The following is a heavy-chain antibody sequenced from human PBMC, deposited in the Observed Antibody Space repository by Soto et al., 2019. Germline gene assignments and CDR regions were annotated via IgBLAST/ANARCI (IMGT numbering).Heavy chain of an antibody. CDR2: IHWNDDQ. CDR1: DFSLTTRGVG. J-gene: IGHJ4*02. CDR3: THRYPAYGHDF. Sequence: SGPTLVNPTQTLTLTCNFSDFSLTTRGVGVGWIRQPPGKPLEWVALIHWNDDQRYNPSLKSRLTVTKDTSKNHVVLPMTNVDTLDTATYYCTHRYPAYGHDFWGPGTLVTVSS. V-gene: IGHV2-5*01. D-gene: IGHD2-21*01.